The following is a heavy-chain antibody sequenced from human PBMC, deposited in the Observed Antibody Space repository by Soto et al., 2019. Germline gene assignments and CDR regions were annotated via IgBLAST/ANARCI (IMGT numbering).Heavy chain of an antibody. V-gene: IGHV3-30*03. CDR3: ARAITMIVVVSSDAFDI. Sequence: GGSLRLSCAASGFTFSSYGMHWVRQAPGKGLEWVAVISYDGSNKYYADSVKGRFTISRDNSKNTLYLQMNSLRAEDTAVYYYARAITMIVVVSSDAFDIWGQGTMVTVSS. CDR1: GFTFSSYG. D-gene: IGHD3-22*01. CDR2: ISYDGSNK. J-gene: IGHJ3*02.